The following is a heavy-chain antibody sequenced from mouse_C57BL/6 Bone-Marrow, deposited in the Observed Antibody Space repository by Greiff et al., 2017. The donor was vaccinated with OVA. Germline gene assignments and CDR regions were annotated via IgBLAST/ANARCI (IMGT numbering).Heavy chain of an antibody. CDR3: ARGGTTAPFDY. J-gene: IGHJ2*01. V-gene: IGHV3-8*01. CDR1: GYSITSDY. D-gene: IGHD1-2*01. Sequence: EVQLQESGPGLAKPSQTLSLTCSVTGYSITSDYWHWIRKFPGNKLEYMGYISPSGSTSYNPSLKSRISITQDTSKNQYYLRLNSVATGDTATYYCARGGTTAPFDYWGQGTTLTVSS. CDR2: ISPSGST.